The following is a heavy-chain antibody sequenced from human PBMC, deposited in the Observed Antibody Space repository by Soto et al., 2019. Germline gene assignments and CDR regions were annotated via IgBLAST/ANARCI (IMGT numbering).Heavy chain of an antibody. CDR3: ARDDYSNYGMDV. D-gene: IGHD4-4*01. CDR2: IWYDGSNK. V-gene: IGHV3-33*01. J-gene: IGHJ6*02. Sequence: GGSLRLSCAASGFTFSSYGMHWVRQAPGKGLEWVAVIWYDGSNKYYAGSVKGRFTISRDNSKNTLYLQMNSLRAEDTAVCYCARDDYSNYGMDVWGQGTTVTVSS. CDR1: GFTFSSYG.